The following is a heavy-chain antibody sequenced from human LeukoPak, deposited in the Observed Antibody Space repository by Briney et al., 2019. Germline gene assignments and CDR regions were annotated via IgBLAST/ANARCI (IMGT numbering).Heavy chain of an antibody. J-gene: IGHJ3*02. CDR1: GFTFSSYG. CDR3: AKDSTLLVGDAFDI. V-gene: IGHV3-30*18. Sequence: PGGSLRLSCAASGFTFSSYGMHWVRQAPGKGLEWVAVISYDGSNKYYADSVKGRFTISRDNSKNTLYLQMNSLRAEDTAVYYCAKDSTLLVGDAFDIWGQGTMVTVSS. D-gene: IGHD2-8*02. CDR2: ISYDGSNK.